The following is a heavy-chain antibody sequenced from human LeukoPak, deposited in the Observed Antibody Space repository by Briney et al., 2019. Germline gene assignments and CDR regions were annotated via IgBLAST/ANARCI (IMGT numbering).Heavy chain of an antibody. CDR3: ARGQLWLLSY. V-gene: IGHV3-23*01. Sequence: PGASLRLSCAASGFTFSSYAMSWVRQAPGKGLEWVSAISGSGGSTYYADSVKGRFTISRDNSKNTLYLQMNSLRAEDTAVYYCARGQLWLLSYWGQGTLVTVSS. CDR2: ISGSGGST. J-gene: IGHJ4*02. CDR1: GFTFSSYA. D-gene: IGHD5-18*01.